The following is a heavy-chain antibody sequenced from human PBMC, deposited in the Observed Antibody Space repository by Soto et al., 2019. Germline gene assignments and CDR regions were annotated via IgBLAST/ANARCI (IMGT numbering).Heavy chain of an antibody. CDR1: GFNFGDYA. V-gene: IGHV3-9*01. CDR2: ISWHSENI. Sequence: EVQLVESGGGLVQPGRSLRLSCVASGFNFGDYAMHWVRQAPGKGLEWVSGISWHSENIGYADSVRGRFTISRDNAKNSLYLQMNSLRPEDTALYYCAKQWGHGSGWFNWGQGTLVTVSS. J-gene: IGHJ4*02. D-gene: IGHD6-19*01. CDR3: AKQWGHGSGWFN.